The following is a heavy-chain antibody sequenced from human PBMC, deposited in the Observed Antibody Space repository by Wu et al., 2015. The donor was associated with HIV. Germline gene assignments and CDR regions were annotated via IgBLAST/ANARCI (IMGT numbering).Heavy chain of an antibody. CDR1: GYTLPAMV. CDR3: ARDRWLQPYYYYMDV. D-gene: IGHD5-24*01. CDR2: ISAYNGHT. V-gene: IGHV1-18*01. Sequence: QLVQSGAEVEEAWGPSVKSFCKASGYTLPAMVSAGCDRPLGQGLEWMGWISAYNGHTNYPQKLQGRVTMTTDTSTSTAYMELRSLRSDDTAVYYCARDRWLQPYYYYMDVWGKGTTVTVSS. J-gene: IGHJ6*03.